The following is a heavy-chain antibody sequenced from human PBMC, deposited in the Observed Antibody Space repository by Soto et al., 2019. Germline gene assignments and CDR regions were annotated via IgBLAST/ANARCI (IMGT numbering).Heavy chain of an antibody. J-gene: IGHJ6*02. CDR3: ARVRSGWCSGYGLDV. CDR1: GASFSSYF. D-gene: IGHD6-19*01. V-gene: IGHV4-59*01. Sequence: SETLTLTCIVSGASFSSYFLSWVRQPPGKGLVWVGYIYNSGSTNNHPSLKSRVTISLHTSDNDFSLRLTSLTAADTAVYYFARVRSGWCSGYGLDVLGQGTTVTVPS. CDR2: IYNSGST.